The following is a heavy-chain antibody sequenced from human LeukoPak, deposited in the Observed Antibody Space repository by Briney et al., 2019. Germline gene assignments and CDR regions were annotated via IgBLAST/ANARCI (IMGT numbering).Heavy chain of an antibody. CDR1: GCTFSNYA. Sequence: GGSLRLSCAASGCTFSNYAMSWVREAPWKGLEWVSAISNNGGYTYYADSVQGRFTISRDNSKSTLCLQMNSLRAEDTAVYYCAKQLGYCSDGSCYFPYWGQGTLVTVSS. CDR2: ISNNGGYT. V-gene: IGHV3-23*01. CDR3: AKQLGYCSDGSCYFPY. D-gene: IGHD2-15*01. J-gene: IGHJ4*02.